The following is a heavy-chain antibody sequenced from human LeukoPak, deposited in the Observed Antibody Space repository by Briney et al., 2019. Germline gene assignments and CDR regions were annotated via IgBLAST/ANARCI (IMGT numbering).Heavy chain of an antibody. CDR1: GFTFSSYA. J-gene: IGHJ4*02. D-gene: IGHD3-10*01. CDR2: ISSNGGST. V-gene: IGHV3-64D*06. Sequence: GRSLRLSCSASGFTFSSYAMHWVRQPRGKGLEYVSAISSNGGSTYYADSVKGRFTISRDNSKNTLYLQMSSLKAEDTAVYYCVKARGYGSGRDYFDYWGQGTLVTVSS. CDR3: VKARGYGSGRDYFDY.